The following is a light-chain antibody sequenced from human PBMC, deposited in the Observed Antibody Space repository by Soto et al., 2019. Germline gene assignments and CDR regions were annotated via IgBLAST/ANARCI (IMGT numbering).Light chain of an antibody. J-gene: IGLJ7*01. CDR1: SSNIGKNT. V-gene: IGLV1-44*01. CDR2: SNN. CDR3: AAWDDSLSRAV. Sequence: QSVLTQPPSASGTPGQTVTISCSGSSSNIGKNTVNWYQHLPGTAPKLLIYSNNHRPSGVPDRFSGSKSGTSASLAISGLRSEDEAHYYCAAWDDSLSRAVFGGGTQLTVL.